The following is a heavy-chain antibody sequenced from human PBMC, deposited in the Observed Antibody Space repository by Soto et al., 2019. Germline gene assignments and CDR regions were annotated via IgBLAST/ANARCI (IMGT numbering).Heavy chain of an antibody. CDR2: IYYSGST. CDR3: ARGNGDSTANWFDP. Sequence: SETLSLTCTVSGGSISSGDYYWSWIRQPPGKGLEWIGYIYYSGSTYYNPSLRSRVTISVDTSKNQFSLKLSSVTAADTAVYYCARGNGDSTANWFDPWGQGTLVTVSS. CDR1: GGSISSGDYY. D-gene: IGHD4-17*01. J-gene: IGHJ5*02. V-gene: IGHV4-30-4*01.